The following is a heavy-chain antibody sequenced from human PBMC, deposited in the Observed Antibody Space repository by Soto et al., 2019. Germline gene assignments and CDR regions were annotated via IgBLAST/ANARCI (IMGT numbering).Heavy chain of an antibody. CDR3: ARDRRPRSWFAP. J-gene: IGHJ5*02. V-gene: IGHV4-31*03. Sequence: PSETLSLTCTVSGGSISSGGYYWSWIRQHPGKGLEWIGYIYYSGSTYYNPSLKSRVTISVDTSKNQFSLKLSSVTAADTAVYYCARDRRPRSWFAPWGQGTLVTVSS. D-gene: IGHD3-10*01. CDR2: IYYSGST. CDR1: GGSISSGGYY.